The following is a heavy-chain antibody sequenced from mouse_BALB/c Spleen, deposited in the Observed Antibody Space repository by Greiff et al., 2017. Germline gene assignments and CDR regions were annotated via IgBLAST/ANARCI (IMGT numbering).Heavy chain of an antibody. D-gene: IGHD1-1*01. CDR1: GFTFSSYA. CDR3: AREEGTTAMDY. J-gene: IGHJ4*01. V-gene: IGHV5-6-5*01. CDR2: ISSGGST. Sequence: EVMLVESGGGLVKPGGSLKLSCAASGFTFSSYAMSWVRQTPEKRLEWVASISSGGSTYYPDSVKGRFTISRDNARNILYLQMSSLRSEDTAMYYCAREEGTTAMDYWGQGTSVTVSS.